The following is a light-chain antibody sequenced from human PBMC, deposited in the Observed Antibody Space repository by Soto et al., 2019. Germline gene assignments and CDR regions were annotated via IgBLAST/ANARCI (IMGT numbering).Light chain of an antibody. CDR3: AAWDDSLNGHVV. Sequence: QAVVTQPPSVSGAPGQRVTISCTGSSSNIGAGYDVHWYQQRPGTAPKLLIFGNTNRPSGVPDRFSGSKSGTSASLAISGLQSEDEANYYCAAWDDSLNGHVVFGGGTKLTVL. CDR2: GNT. J-gene: IGLJ2*01. V-gene: IGLV1-40*01. CDR1: SSNIGAGYD.